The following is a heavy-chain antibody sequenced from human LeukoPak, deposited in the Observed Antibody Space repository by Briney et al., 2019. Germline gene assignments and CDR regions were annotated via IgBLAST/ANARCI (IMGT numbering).Heavy chain of an antibody. CDR3: ARGHYYGSGSYDY. D-gene: IGHD3-10*01. Sequence: GASVKVSCKASGGTFSSYAISWVRQAPGQGLEWMGGIIPIFGTANYAQKFQGRVTITTDESTSTAYMELRSLRSDDTAVYYCARGHYYGSGSYDYWGQGTLVTVSS. CDR1: GGTFSSYA. V-gene: IGHV1-69*05. J-gene: IGHJ4*02. CDR2: IIPIFGTA.